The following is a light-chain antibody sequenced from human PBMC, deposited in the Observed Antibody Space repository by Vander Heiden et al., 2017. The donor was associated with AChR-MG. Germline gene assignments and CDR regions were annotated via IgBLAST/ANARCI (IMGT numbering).Light chain of an antibody. J-gene: IGKJ2*01. CDR2: WAS. CDR3: QQYYNTYT. V-gene: IGKV4-1*01. CDR1: QSVLYSSNNKNY. Sequence: DIVMTQSPDSLAVSLGERATINCKSSQSVLYSSNNKNYLAWYQQKPGQPPKLLMYWASTRESGVPDRFSGSGSGTDFTLTISGLQAEDVAVYYCQQYYNTYTFGPGTKLEIK.